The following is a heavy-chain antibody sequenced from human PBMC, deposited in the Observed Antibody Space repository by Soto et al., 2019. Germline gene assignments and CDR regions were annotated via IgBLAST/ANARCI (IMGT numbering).Heavy chain of an antibody. Sequence: QVQLVQSGAEVKKPGSSVKVSCKASGGTFSSYAISWVRQAPGQGLEWMGGIIPIFGTANYAQKFQGRVTITADDSTSTAYRDLSSLRPEDTAVYYCSRVLAYCSGGISYSMNPGGNWFDPWGQGTLVPVSS. CDR3: SRVLAYCSGGISYSMNPGGNWFDP. CDR1: GGTFSSYA. D-gene: IGHD2-15*01. CDR2: IIPIFGTA. J-gene: IGHJ5*02. V-gene: IGHV1-69*12.